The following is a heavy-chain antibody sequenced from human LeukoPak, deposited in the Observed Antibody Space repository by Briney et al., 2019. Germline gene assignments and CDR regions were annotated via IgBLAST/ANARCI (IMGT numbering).Heavy chain of an antibody. J-gene: IGHJ4*02. CDR1: GGTFSSYA. V-gene: IGHV1-69*13. CDR3: ARNGGRYYFDY. CDR2: TIPIFGTA. Sequence: ASVKVSCKASGGTFSSYAISWVRQAPGQGLEWMGGTIPIFGTANYAQKFQGRVTITADESTSTAYMELSSLRSEDTAVYYCARNGGRYYFDYWGQGTLVTVSS. D-gene: IGHD4-23*01.